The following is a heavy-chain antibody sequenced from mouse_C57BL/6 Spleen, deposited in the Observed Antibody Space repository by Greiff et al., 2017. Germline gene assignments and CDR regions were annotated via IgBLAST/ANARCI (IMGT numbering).Heavy chain of an antibody. V-gene: IGHV5-17*01. Sequence: EVQRVESGGGLVKPGGSLKLSCAASGFTFSDYGMHWVRQAPEKGLEWVAYISSGSSTIYYADTVKGRFTISRDNAKNTLFLQLTSLRSEDTAMYYCARDDYAYFDYWGQGTTLTVSS. J-gene: IGHJ2*01. D-gene: IGHD2-4*01. CDR3: ARDDYAYFDY. CDR1: GFTFSDYG. CDR2: ISSGSSTI.